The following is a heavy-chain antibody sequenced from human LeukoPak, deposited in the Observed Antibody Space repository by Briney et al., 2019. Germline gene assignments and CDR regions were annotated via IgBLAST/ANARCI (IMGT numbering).Heavy chain of an antibody. CDR2: TYYRSKWNN. CDR1: GDSVSRTNIA. CDR3: ARQTGYSSSWVDY. Sequence: SQTLSLTCAISGDSVSRTNIAWNWIRQSPSRGLEWLGRTYYRSKWNNDYAVSVKSRITINPDTSKNQFSLQLNSVIPEDTAMYYCARQTGYSSSWVDYWGQGTLVTVSS. V-gene: IGHV6-1*01. J-gene: IGHJ4*02. D-gene: IGHD6-13*01.